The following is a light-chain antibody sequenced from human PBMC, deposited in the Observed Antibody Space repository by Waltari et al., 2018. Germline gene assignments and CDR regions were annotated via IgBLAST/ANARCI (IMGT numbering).Light chain of an antibody. CDR2: EVD. CDR3: CSYAGSTFV. V-gene: IGLV2-23*02. CDR1: RSNVGLYTL. J-gene: IGLJ7*01. Sequence: QSALTQPASVSGSPGQSITIPCRGSRSNVGLYTLVSWYQQNPGKAPKLMIYEVDKRASGIPGRFSGSKSDSTASLTISGLQAEDEAVYYCCSYAGSTFVFGGGTQLTVL.